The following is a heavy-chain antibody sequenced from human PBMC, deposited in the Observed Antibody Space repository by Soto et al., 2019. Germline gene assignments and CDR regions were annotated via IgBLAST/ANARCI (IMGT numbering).Heavy chain of an antibody. D-gene: IGHD3-3*01. CDR2: IYWDDDK. CDR3: AHRVLRTVFGLVTTTAIYFDF. CDR1: GFSSTTSGVG. V-gene: IGHV2-5*02. Sequence: QITLNESGPTQVKPRQTLTLTCTFSGFSSTTSGVGVGWIRQSPGKAPEWLALIYWDDDKRYSPSLKSRLTITKDTSKNQVVLTMADLDPADTATYYCAHRVLRTVFGLVTTTAIYFDFWGQGTPVAVSS. J-gene: IGHJ4*02.